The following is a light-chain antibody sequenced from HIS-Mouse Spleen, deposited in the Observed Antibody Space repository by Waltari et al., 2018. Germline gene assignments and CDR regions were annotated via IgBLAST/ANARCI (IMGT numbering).Light chain of an antibody. Sequence: QPALTQPPSASGSPGQSITISCTGTSSEVGSYNLVSWYQQNPGKAPKRMIYEGSKRPSGVSNRFSGSKSGNTASLTISGLQAEDEADYYCSSYTSSSTPYVFGTGTKVTVL. V-gene: IGLV2-14*02. J-gene: IGLJ1*01. CDR2: EGS. CDR3: SSYTSSSTPYV. CDR1: SSEVGSYNL.